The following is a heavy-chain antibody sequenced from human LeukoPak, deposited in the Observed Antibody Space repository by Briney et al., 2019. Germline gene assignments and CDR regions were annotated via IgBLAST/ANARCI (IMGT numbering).Heavy chain of an antibody. CDR1: GFPFSSYA. CDR3: ARGSQPLGIAVAAGPPLLFWFDP. V-gene: IGHV3-64*01. Sequence: PGGSLRLSCEASGFPFSSYAMHWVRQAPGKGLEYVSATSSNGVSTYYANSVKGRFTISRDNSKNTLYLQMGSLRAEDMAVYYCARGSQPLGIAVAAGPPLLFWFDPWGQGTLVTVSS. D-gene: IGHD6-19*01. J-gene: IGHJ5*02. CDR2: TSSNGVST.